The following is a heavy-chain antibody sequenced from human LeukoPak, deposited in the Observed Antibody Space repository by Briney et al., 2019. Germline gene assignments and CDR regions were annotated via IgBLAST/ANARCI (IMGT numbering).Heavy chain of an antibody. Sequence: SGPTLVKPTQTLTLTCTFSGFSLSTSGVGVGWIRQPPGKALECFALIYWNGDERYSPSLKNRLTITKDTSKNQVVLTMTNMDPVDTATYYCARSPYFYGSSGYFDYWGQGTLVTVSS. D-gene: IGHD3-22*01. CDR1: GFSLSTSGVG. CDR3: ARSPYFYGSSGYFDY. CDR2: IYWNGDE. J-gene: IGHJ4*02. V-gene: IGHV2-5*01.